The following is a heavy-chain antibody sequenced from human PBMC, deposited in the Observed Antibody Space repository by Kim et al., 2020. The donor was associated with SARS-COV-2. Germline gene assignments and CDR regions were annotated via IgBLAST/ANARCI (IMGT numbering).Heavy chain of an antibody. Sequence: GGSLRLSCAASGFTFSNYGMHWVRQAPGKGLEGVAVISKDGSDKDYADSMKGRFTISRDNSENTVYLQMSNLRAEDTAIYYCTNYGSGSGNLWGQGTLV. CDR1: GFTFSNYG. CDR3: TNYGSGSGNL. V-gene: IGHV3-30*18. D-gene: IGHD2-15*01. J-gene: IGHJ4*02. CDR2: ISKDGSDK.